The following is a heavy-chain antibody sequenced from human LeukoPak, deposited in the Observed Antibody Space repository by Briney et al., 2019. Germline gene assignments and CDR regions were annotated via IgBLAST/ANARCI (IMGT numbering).Heavy chain of an antibody. Sequence: GGSLILSCAASGFTFSKYWMHWVRQAPGKGLVWVSRINSDGSDTTYADSVKGRFTISRDNAKNTLYLQMNSLRAEDTALYYCARNWNYYDQWGQGTLVTVSS. D-gene: IGHD1-1*01. CDR2: INSDGSDT. V-gene: IGHV3-74*03. J-gene: IGHJ4*02. CDR3: ARNWNYYDQ. CDR1: GFTFSKYW.